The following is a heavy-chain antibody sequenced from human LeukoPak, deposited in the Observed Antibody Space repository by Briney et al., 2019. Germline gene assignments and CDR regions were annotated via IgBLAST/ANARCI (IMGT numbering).Heavy chain of an antibody. CDR3: ASGDCTNGICPDY. D-gene: IGHD2-8*01. Sequence: GGALRLSCPCYKFTVSSNYMSWVRQAAGKGLDGVSVLYSGGIRYYAGSVQGRFTISRDHSKNTLYLQMNYLLPEDTAVYYCASGDCTNGICPDYWGQGIQVTVSS. CDR2: LYSGGIR. V-gene: IGHV3-66*02. J-gene: IGHJ4*02. CDR1: KFTVSSNY.